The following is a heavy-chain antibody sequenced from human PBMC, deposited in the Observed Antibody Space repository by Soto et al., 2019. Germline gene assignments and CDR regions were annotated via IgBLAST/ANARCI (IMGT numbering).Heavy chain of an antibody. J-gene: IGHJ6*02. V-gene: IGHV1-8*01. D-gene: IGHD2-2*01. CDR3: ASSPVLVPEYYYGMDV. CDR1: GYTFTSYD. Sequence: QVQLVQSGAEVKKPGASVKVSCKASGYTFTSYDINWVRQATGQGLEWMGWMNPNSGNTGYAQKFQGRVTMTRNTSISTAYMELSSLRSEDTAVYYCASSPVLVPEYYYGMDVWGQGTTVTVSS. CDR2: MNPNSGNT.